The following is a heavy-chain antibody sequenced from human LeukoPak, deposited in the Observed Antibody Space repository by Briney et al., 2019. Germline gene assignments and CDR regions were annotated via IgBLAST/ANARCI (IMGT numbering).Heavy chain of an antibody. Sequence: GESLKLPCNGSGHSFTSYWISWARHMPGKGLEWMGKIDHSDSYNNYSPSFQGHVTISADKSIRPASLQWSSLKASDTAMYYCARLGGDMFHAWTPPGFDYWGQGSLVTVSS. V-gene: IGHV5-10-1*01. CDR2: IDHSDSYN. CDR3: ARLGGDMFHAWTPPGFDY. D-gene: IGHD3-10*01. J-gene: IGHJ4*02. CDR1: GHSFTSYW.